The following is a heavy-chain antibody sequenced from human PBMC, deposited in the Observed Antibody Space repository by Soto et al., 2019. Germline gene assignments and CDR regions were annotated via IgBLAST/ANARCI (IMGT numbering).Heavy chain of an antibody. CDR1: GGTFSSYA. Sequence: VQLVQSGAEVKKPGSSVKVSCKASGGTFSSYAISWVRQMPGKGLEWMGRIDPSDSYTNYSPSFQGHVTISADKSISTAYLQWSSLKASDTAMYYCARQNFGSGRDFDYWGQGTLVTVSS. D-gene: IGHD3-10*01. CDR2: IDPSDSYT. J-gene: IGHJ4*02. CDR3: ARQNFGSGRDFDY. V-gene: IGHV5-10-1*01.